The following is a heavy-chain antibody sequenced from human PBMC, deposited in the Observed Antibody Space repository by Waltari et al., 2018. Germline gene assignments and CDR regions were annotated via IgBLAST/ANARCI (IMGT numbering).Heavy chain of an antibody. Sequence: QVHLVESGGGVVQPGWSLRLSCAASGFSFSSYAMYWVRQAPGKGLEWAAVISFDGKNKYYADSVKGRFAISRDDSKNTLYLQMNSLRTEDTAVYYCATDGTDCSTTSCYFGGIDVWGQGTTVTVSS. CDR2: ISFDGKNK. CDR3: ATDGTDCSTTSCYFGGIDV. J-gene: IGHJ6*02. CDR1: GFSFSSYA. D-gene: IGHD2-2*01. V-gene: IGHV3-30*09.